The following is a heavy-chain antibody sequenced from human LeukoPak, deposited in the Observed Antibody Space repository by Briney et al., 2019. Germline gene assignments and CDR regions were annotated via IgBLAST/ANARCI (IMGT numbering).Heavy chain of an antibody. CDR1: GGSFSGFY. J-gene: IGHJ4*02. V-gene: IGHV4-34*01. Sequence: SETLSLTCAVYGGSFSGFYWSWIRQPPGMGLEWIGEINHSGSTNYNPSLKSRVTISVDTSKNQFSLKLSSVTAADTAVYYCARGRPRSGCFDYWGQGTLVTVSS. CDR3: ARGRPRSGCFDY. CDR2: INHSGST. D-gene: IGHD3-22*01.